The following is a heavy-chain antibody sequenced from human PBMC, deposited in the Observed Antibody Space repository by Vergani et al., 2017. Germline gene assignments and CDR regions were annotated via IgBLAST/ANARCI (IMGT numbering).Heavy chain of an antibody. Sequence: QVQLQESGPGLVKPSETLSLTCAVSGYSISSGYYWGWIRQPPGKGLEWIGYIFPSGNSDYNPSLKNRVSISLDKSKNQFSLWVNSVTAADTAVYFCARASLRALVGYYYYMDVWGKGKTVVVSS. D-gene: IGHD3-16*02. CDR1: GYSISSGYY. V-gene: IGHV4-38-2*01. CDR2: IFPSGNS. CDR3: ARASLRALVGYYYYMDV. J-gene: IGHJ6*03.